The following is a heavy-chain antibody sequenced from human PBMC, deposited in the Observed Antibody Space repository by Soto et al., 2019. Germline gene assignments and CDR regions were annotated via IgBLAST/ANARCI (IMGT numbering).Heavy chain of an antibody. CDR3: ARVKRETFQKKNDY. J-gene: IGHJ4*02. V-gene: IGHV4-61*03. CDR2: FYYSGST. CDR1: GGSVSSDFYN. Sequence: PXETLSLTCTVSGGSVSSDFYNWRWIRKPPGKGLEWVGDFYYSGSTNYNPSLKSRATISVDTSKNHFSLKVTSVTAADTAVYYCARVKRETFQKKNDYWGQGDLVTVSS.